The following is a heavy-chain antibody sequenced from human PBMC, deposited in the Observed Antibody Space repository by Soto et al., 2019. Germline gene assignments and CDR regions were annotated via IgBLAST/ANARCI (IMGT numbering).Heavy chain of an antibody. CDR2: ITYNGNT. CDR3: ARVEDYFDSSGYNY. V-gene: IGHV1-18*01. Sequence: ASVKVSCKASGYIFTNYGFTWVRQAPGQGLEWMGWITYNGNTNYAESLQGRVTMTTDTSTSTAYMELRSLRSDDTAVYYCARVEDYFDSSGYNYWGQGNLVTLSS. CDR1: GYIFTNYG. D-gene: IGHD3-22*01. J-gene: IGHJ4*01.